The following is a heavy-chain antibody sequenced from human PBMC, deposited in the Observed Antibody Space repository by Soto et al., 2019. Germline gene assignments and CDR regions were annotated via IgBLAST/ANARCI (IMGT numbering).Heavy chain of an antibody. CDR3: AKDLVGAARLGLIDY. V-gene: IGHV3-30*18. D-gene: IGHD6-6*01. J-gene: IGHJ4*02. CDR1: GFTFSSYG. CDR2: ISYDGSNK. Sequence: GGSLRLSCAASGFTFSSYGMHWVRQAPGKGLEWVAVISYDGSNKYYADSVKGRFTISRDNSKNTLYLQMNSLGAEDTAVYYCAKDLVGAARLGLIDYWGQGTLVTVSS.